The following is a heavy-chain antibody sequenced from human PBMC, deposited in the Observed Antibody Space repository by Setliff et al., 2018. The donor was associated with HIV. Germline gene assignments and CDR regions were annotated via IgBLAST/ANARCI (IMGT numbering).Heavy chain of an antibody. CDR2: TIPMFGTA. D-gene: IGHD6-19*01. V-gene: IGHV1-69*05. J-gene: IGHJ3*02. CDR1: GGTFSSYA. CDR3: ARGVAVAGVAFDI. Sequence: ASVKVSCKASGGTFSSYAISWVRQAPGQGLEWMGGTIPMFGTANYAQKFQGRVTMTRDTSTSTVYMELSSLRSEDTAVYYCARGVAVAGVAFDIWGQGTMVTVSS.